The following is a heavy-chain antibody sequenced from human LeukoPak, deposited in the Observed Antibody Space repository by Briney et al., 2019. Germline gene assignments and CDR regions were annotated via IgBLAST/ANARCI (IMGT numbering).Heavy chain of an antibody. Sequence: PSGTLSLTFAVSGGSISSSNWWSWVRQPPGKGLEWIGEIYHSGSTNYNPSLKSRVTISVDKSKNQFSLKLSSVTAADTAVYYCARVRSGWRSSGWGPFDYWGQGTLVTVSS. CDR2: IYHSGST. D-gene: IGHD6-19*01. CDR1: GGSISSSNW. J-gene: IGHJ4*02. CDR3: ARVRSGWRSSGWGPFDY. V-gene: IGHV4-4*02.